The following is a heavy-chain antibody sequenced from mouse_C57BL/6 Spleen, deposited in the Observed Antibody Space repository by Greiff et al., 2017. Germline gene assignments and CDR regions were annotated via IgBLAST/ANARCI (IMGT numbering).Heavy chain of an antibody. CDR2: INPSTGGT. Sequence: EVQLQQSGPELVKPGASVKISCKASGYSFTGYYMNWVKQSPEKSLEWIGEINPSTGGTTYNQKFKAKATLTVDKSSSTAYMQLKSLTSEDSAVYYCARGTTGWYFDVWGTGTTVTV. CDR3: ARGTTGWYFDV. CDR1: GYSFTGYY. J-gene: IGHJ1*03. D-gene: IGHD1-1*01. V-gene: IGHV1-42*01.